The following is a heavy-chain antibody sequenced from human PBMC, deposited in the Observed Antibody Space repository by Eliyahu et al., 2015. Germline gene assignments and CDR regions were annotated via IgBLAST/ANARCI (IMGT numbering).Heavy chain of an antibody. D-gene: IGHD6-13*01. Sequence: EVQLVQSGAEVKKPGESXXIXXXGSGYXFTSYWIGXVRQMPGKGLEWMGIIYPGDSDTRYSPSFQGQVTISADKSISTAYLQWSSLKASDTAMYYCARSYSSSWYFSGSYWGQGTLVTVSS. CDR3: ARSYSSSWYFSGSY. V-gene: IGHV5-51*01. CDR2: IYPGDSDT. J-gene: IGHJ4*02. CDR1: GYXFTSYW.